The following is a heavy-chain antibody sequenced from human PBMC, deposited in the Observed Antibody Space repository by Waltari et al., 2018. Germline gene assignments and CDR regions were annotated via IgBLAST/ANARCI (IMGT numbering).Heavy chain of an antibody. CDR1: GYTFTSYA. CDR2: INAGNGNT. V-gene: IGHV1-3*01. D-gene: IGHD2-2*02. J-gene: IGHJ6*02. CDR3: ARGYCSSTSCYTADYYYYGMDV. Sequence: QVQLVQSGAEVKKPGASVKVSCKASGYTFTSYAMHWVRQAPGQRLEWMGWINAGNGNTKYSQKFQGRVTITRDTSASTAYMELSSLRSEDTAVYYCARGYCSSTSCYTADYYYYGMDVWGQGTTVTVSS.